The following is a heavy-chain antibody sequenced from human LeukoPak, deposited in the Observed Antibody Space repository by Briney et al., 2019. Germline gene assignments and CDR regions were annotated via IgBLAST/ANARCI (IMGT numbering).Heavy chain of an antibody. D-gene: IGHD3-10*01. CDR1: GYTFTGYY. J-gene: IGHJ4*02. V-gene: IGHV1-2*02. Sequence: GASVKVSCKASGYTFTGYYMHWVRQAPGQGLEWMGWINPNSGGTNYAQKFQGRVTMTRDTSISTAYMELSRLRSDDTAVYYCARDRITSLLWLGESPGCFDYWGQGTLVTVSS. CDR3: ARDRITSLLWLGESPGCFDY. CDR2: INPNSGGT.